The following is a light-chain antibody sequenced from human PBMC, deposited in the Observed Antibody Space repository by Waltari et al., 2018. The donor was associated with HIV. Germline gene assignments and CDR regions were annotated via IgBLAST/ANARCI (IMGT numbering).Light chain of an antibody. Sequence: QSALIQPASVSGSPGQSITISCTGTSGDAGSSTLVSWYQQHPGKAPKLLISEVNTRPSGVSSRFSGSKSGTTASLTISGLQAEDEADYYCCSYVGRVFGGGTKLTVL. CDR1: SGDAGSSTL. V-gene: IGLV2-23*02. CDR2: EVN. J-gene: IGLJ3*02. CDR3: CSYVGRV.